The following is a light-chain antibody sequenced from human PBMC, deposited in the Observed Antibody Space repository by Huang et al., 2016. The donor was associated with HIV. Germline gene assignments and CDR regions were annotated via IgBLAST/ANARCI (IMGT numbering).Light chain of an antibody. CDR3: QQYNSYST. CDR1: QSISIW. Sequence: DIQMTQSPSTLSASVGDRVTLTCRASQSISIWLAWYQQKPGKAPKLLIYKASTLESGVPSRFSGSGSGTEFTLTISSLQPDDFATYHCQQYNSYSTFGQGTKVEIK. J-gene: IGKJ1*01. V-gene: IGKV1-5*03. CDR2: KAS.